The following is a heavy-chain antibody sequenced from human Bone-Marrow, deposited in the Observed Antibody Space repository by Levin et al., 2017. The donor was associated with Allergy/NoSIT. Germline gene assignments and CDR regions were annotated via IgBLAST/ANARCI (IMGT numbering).Heavy chain of an antibody. CDR3: ARVLRDSIITFGGVIGVLGFDC. Sequence: GGSLRLSCSASGYTFRTYAMHWVRQTPAKGLEWVAVISYDGSNTFYADSVKGRFTISRDNSKNTLYLQMSSLTVEDTAVYFCARVLRDSIITFGGVIGVLGFDCWGHGTLVTVSS. CDR2: ISYDGSNT. D-gene: IGHD3-16*02. CDR1: GYTFRTYA. V-gene: IGHV3-30*04. J-gene: IGHJ4*01.